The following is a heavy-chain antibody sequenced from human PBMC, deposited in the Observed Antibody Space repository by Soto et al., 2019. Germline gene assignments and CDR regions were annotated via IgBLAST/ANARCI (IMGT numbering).Heavy chain of an antibody. J-gene: IGHJ5*02. Sequence: SETPSLTCTVSGGSISSYYWSWIRQPPGKGLEWIGYIYYSGSTNYNPSLKSRVTISVDTSKNQFSLKLSSVTAADTAVYYCARESSWFDPWGQGTLVTVSS. CDR3: ARESSWFDP. CDR1: GGSISSYY. V-gene: IGHV4-59*01. CDR2: IYYSGST.